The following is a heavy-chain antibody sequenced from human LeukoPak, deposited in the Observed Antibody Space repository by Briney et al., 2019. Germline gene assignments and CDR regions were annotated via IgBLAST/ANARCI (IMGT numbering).Heavy chain of an antibody. CDR2: IQNDEIDK. V-gene: IGHV3-30*02. D-gene: IGHD3-3*01. J-gene: IGHJ6*03. CDR3: AKDFWSGTGMDV. CDR1: GFTFDGYG. Sequence: GGSLRLSCAASGFTFDGYGMHWVRQAPGKGLEWVAFIQNDEIDKFYADSVRGRFTISRDNSKNTLYLQMNSLRAEDTAVYYCAKDFWSGTGMDVWGKGTTVTVSS.